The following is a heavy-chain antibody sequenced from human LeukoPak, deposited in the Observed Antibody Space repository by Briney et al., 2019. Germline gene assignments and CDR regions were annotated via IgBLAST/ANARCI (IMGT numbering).Heavy chain of an antibody. J-gene: IGHJ4*02. CDR1: GFTFSNHG. D-gene: IGHD3-22*01. CDR2: IWYDGGYK. V-gene: IGHV3-33*01. Sequence: GRSLRLSCAASGFTFSNHGMHWVRQAPGKGLEWVAGIWYDGGYKYYADSVKGRFTISRDNSKNTLFLQMDSLRAEDTAVYYCARNYYDSSGYQEATFNYWGQGTLVTVSS. CDR3: ARNYYDSSGYQEATFNY.